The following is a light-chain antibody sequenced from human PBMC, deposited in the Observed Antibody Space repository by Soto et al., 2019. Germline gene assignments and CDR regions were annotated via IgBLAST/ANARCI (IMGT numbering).Light chain of an antibody. CDR2: EVS. Sequence: QSVLTQPSSLSGSPGQSITISCTGTISDVGGYNYVSWYQQHPGKAPKLMIYEVSNRPSGVSNRFSGTKSGNTASLTISGLQAEDEADYYCSSYTSSSTLVFGTGTKVTVL. CDR1: ISDVGGYNY. V-gene: IGLV2-14*01. CDR3: SSYTSSSTLV. J-gene: IGLJ1*01.